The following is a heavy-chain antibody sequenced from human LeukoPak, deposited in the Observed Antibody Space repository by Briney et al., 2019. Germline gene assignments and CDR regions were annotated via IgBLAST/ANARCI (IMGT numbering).Heavy chain of an antibody. CDR3: ARSPDYGDYVARFDP. CDR2: ISYDGSNK. CDR1: GFTFSSYA. V-gene: IGHV3-30-3*01. J-gene: IGHJ5*02. Sequence: PGGSLRLSCAASGFTFSSYAMHWVRQAPGKGLEWVAVISYDGSNKYYADSVKGRFTISRDNSKNTLYLQMNSLRSDDTAVYYCARSPDYGDYVARFDPWGQGTLATVSS. D-gene: IGHD4-17*01.